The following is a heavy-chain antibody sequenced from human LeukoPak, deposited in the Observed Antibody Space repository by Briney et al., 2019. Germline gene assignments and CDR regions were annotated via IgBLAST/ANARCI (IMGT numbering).Heavy chain of an antibody. Sequence: PSETLSLTCTVSGGSISSSSYYWGWIRQPPGTGLEWIGSIYYSGSTYYNPSLKSRVTISVDTSKNQFSLKLSSVTAADTAVYYCARRFFRYFDWPTEGLWGQGTLVTVSS. CDR2: IYYSGST. D-gene: IGHD3-9*01. CDR3: ARRFFRYFDWPTEGL. V-gene: IGHV4-39*01. CDR1: GGSISSSSYY. J-gene: IGHJ4*02.